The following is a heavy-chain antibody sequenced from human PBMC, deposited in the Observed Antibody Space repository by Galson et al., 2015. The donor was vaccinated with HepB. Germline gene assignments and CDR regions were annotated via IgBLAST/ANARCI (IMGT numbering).Heavy chain of an antibody. CDR3: ARPVSSIAAAQGGGFDP. D-gene: IGHD6-13*01. J-gene: IGHJ5*02. CDR1: GYSFTGYW. CDR2: IDPSDSYT. V-gene: IGHV5-10-1*01. Sequence: QSGAEVKKPGESLRISCKGSGYSFTGYWISWVRQMPGKGLEWMGRIDPSDSYTNYSPSFQGHATISADKSISTAYLQWSSLKASDTAMYYCARPVSSIAAAQGGGFDPWGQGTLVTVSS.